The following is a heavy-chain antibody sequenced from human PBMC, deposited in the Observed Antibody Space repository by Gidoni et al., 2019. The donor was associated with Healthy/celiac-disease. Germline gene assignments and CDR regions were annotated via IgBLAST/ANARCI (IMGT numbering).Heavy chain of an antibody. CDR2: ISAYNGNT. CDR3: ARDLPGIAAATVFDY. J-gene: IGHJ4*02. D-gene: IGHD6-13*01. CDR1: GYTFTSYG. V-gene: IGHV1-18*01. Sequence: QVQLVQSGAEVKKPGASVKVSCKASGYTFTSYGISWVRQAPGQVLDWMGWISAYNGNTNYAQKLQGRVTMTTDTSTSTAYMELRRLRSDDTAVYYCARDLPGIAAATVFDYWGQGTLVTVSS.